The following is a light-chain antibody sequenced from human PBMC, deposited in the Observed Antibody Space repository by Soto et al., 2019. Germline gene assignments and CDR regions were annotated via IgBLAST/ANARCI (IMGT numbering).Light chain of an antibody. V-gene: IGKV3-20*01. CDR1: QSVRSTY. CDR3: QQYGNSPLT. J-gene: IGKJ4*01. Sequence: EIVLTQSTGTLSLSPGERATLSCRASQSVRSTYLAWYQQKPGQAPRLLIYGASSRATGIPDRFSGSGSGTDFTLTISRLEPEDFAVYYCQQYGNSPLTFGGGPKVEIK. CDR2: GAS.